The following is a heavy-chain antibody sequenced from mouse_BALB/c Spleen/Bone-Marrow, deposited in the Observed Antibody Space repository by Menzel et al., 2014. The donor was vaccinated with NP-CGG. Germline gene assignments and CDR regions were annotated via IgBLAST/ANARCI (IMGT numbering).Heavy chain of an antibody. CDR2: IYPGGGYT. J-gene: IGHJ2*01. CDR3: ARRGTGVDY. V-gene: IGHV1-63*02. D-gene: IGHD4-1*01. Sequence: VQLQQSGAELVRPGTSVKISCKASGYTFTNCWLGWVKQRPGHGLEWIGDIYPGGGYTNYNEMFKGRATLTADTSSSTAYMQLSSLTSEDSAVYFCARRGTGVDYWGQGTTLTVSS. CDR1: GYTFTNCW.